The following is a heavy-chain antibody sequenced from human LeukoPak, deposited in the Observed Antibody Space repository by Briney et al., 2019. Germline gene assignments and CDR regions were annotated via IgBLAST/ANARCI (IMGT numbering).Heavy chain of an antibody. D-gene: IGHD2-2*01. CDR1: GFTFTRNA. V-gene: IGHV3-23*01. CDR3: AKAHCSSTSCSRADN. CDR2: IYGSGGTT. Sequence: PGGSLRLSCAASGFTFTRNAMAWVRQAPGKGLEWVSAIYGSGGTTFYADSVKGRVTISRVQSTNTVYLQMNSLRADDTAVYYCAKAHCSSTSCSRADNWGQGSLVTASS. J-gene: IGHJ4*02.